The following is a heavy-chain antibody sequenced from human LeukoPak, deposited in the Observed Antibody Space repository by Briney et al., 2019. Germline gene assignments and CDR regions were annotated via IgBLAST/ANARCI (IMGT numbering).Heavy chain of an antibody. Sequence: GRSLRLSCAASGFTFSRHAMHWVRQAPGKGLEWVAVIWNDGSNRNYADSVQGRFTISRDNSKNTMYLQLNSLRAEDTAVYYCAKEEGYCSCPDYWGQGTLVTVSS. CDR3: AKEEGYCSCPDY. D-gene: IGHD2-15*01. J-gene: IGHJ4*02. V-gene: IGHV3-33*06. CDR1: GFTFSRHA. CDR2: IWNDGSNR.